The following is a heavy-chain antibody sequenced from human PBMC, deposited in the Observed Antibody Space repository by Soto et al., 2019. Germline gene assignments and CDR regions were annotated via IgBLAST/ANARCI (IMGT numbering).Heavy chain of an antibody. CDR3: ARERGYCSGGSCYSDY. CDR1: GGTFSSYT. D-gene: IGHD2-15*01. Sequence: ASVKVSCKASGGTFSSYTISWVRQAPGQGLEWMGRIIPILGIANYAQKFQGRVTITADKSTSTAYMELSSLRSEDTAVYYCARERGYCSGGSCYSDYWGQGTLVTVSS. CDR2: IIPILGIA. V-gene: IGHV1-69*04. J-gene: IGHJ4*02.